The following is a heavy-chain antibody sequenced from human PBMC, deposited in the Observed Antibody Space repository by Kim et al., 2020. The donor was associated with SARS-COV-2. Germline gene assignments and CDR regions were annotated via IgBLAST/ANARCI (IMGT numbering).Heavy chain of an antibody. D-gene: IGHD4-17*01. CDR3: AGGIPEGHYKCLIGWVYYYGMDV. CDR1: GYTFTSDD. J-gene: IGHJ6*02. CDR2: MNPNSGNT. V-gene: IGHV1-8*01. Sequence: ASVKVSCKASGYTFTSDDINCVRQATGQGLEWMGWMNPNSGNTGYAQKFQGRVTMTRNTSISTAYMELSSLGSEDTAVYYCAGGIPEGHYKCLIGWVYYYGMDVWGQGTTATVAS.